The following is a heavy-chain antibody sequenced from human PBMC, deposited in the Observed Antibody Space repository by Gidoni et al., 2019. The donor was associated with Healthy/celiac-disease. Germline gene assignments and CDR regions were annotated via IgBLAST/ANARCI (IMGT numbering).Heavy chain of an antibody. CDR2: LDWDDDK. CDR1: GFSLSTSGMC. J-gene: IGHJ2*01. CDR3: ARRYRGDSSGRQALPGWYFDL. D-gene: IGHD3-22*01. Sequence: QVTLRESGPALVNPTQTLTLTCTFSGFSLSTSGMCVSWIRQPPGKALEWLARLDWDDDKYYSTSLKTRLTISKDTSKNQVVLTMTNMDPVDTATYYCARRYRGDSSGRQALPGWYFDLWGRGTLVTVSS. V-gene: IGHV2-70*15.